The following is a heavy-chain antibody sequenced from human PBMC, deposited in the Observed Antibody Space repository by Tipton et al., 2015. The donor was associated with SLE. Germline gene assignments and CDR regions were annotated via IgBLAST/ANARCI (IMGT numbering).Heavy chain of an antibody. V-gene: IGHV4-39*07. D-gene: IGHD3-10*02. CDR3: ARGRLNDRGFDR. Sequence: TLSLTCTVSGDSISSSPYYWAWIRQPPGKGVEWIGSLFYSGNAYYNPSLESRVTISEDSSQNQVSLKLSSVTAADTAVYFCARGRLNDRGFDRWGQGSLVIVSS. J-gene: IGHJ4*02. CDR1: GDSISSSPYY. CDR2: LFYSGNA.